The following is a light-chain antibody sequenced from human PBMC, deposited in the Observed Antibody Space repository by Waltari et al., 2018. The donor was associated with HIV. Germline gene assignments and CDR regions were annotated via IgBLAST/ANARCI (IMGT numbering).Light chain of an antibody. CDR2: DAS. V-gene: IGKV3-15*01. Sequence: ETVMTQSPATLSGSPGERVTLSCRPSQGSSDKLAWYQQKPGQASRFLIYDASSTAPGVPARFSGSGSGTDFTLTISSLQSEDSAVYYCKQYYNWPPLTFGGGTRVEIK. CDR3: KQYYNWPPLT. CDR1: QGSSDK. J-gene: IGKJ4*01.